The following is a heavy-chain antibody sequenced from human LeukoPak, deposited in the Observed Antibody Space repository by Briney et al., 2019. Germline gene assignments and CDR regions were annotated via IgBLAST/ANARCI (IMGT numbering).Heavy chain of an antibody. Sequence: GGSLRLSCLASGFTFNSLSMNWVRQVPGKGLEWVSHITGTGITTQYSDSVKGRFSISRDNAKNSLFLQMDSLRVEDTGIYYCATDGDGHGGYALHYWGQGILVAVSS. CDR1: GFTFNSLS. CDR2: ITGTGITT. V-gene: IGHV3-48*01. CDR3: ATDGDGHGGYALHY. J-gene: IGHJ4*02. D-gene: IGHD5-18*01.